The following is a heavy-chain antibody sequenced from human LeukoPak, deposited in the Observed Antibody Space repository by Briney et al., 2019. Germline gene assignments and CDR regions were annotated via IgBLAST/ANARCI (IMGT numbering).Heavy chain of an antibody. V-gene: IGHV4-61*02. D-gene: IGHD2-2*01. CDR3: ARVGDIVVVPAALYFDY. J-gene: IGHJ4*02. CDR2: IYTSGST. CDR1: DASISSGSYY. Sequence: SETLSLTCSVSDASISSGSYYWSWIRQPAGKGLEWIGRIYTSGSTNYNPSLKSRVTISVDTSKNQFSLKLSSVTAADTAVYYCARVGDIVVVPAALYFDYWGQGTLVTVSS.